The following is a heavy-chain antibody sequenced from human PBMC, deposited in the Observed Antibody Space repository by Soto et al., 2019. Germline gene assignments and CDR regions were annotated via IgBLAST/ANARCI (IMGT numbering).Heavy chain of an antibody. V-gene: IGHV3-74*03. CDR3: ARARAVAGLYYYYYYGVDV. Sequence: GGSLRLSCAGSGFTLSDHYIDWVRQAPGKGLVWVSRINSDGSHTTYADSVKGRFTISRDNAKNTLYLQMNSLRAEDTAVYYCARARAVAGLYYYYYYGVDVWGQGTTVTVSS. D-gene: IGHD6-19*01. CDR2: INSDGSHT. J-gene: IGHJ6*02. CDR1: GFTLSDHY.